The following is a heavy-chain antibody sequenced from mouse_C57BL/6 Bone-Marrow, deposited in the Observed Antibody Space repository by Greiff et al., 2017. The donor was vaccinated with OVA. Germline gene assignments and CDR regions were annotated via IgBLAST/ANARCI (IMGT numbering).Heavy chain of an antibody. CDR2: IDPENGDT. CDR3: TPTPDYFDY. J-gene: IGHJ2*01. V-gene: IGHV14-4*01. Sequence: EVQLQQSGAELVRPGASVELSCTASGFNIKDDYMHWVKQRPEQGLEWIGWIDPENGDTEYASKFQGKATITADTSSNTAYLQRSSLTSEDTAVYYCTPTPDYFDYWGQGTTLTVSS. CDR1: GFNIKDDY.